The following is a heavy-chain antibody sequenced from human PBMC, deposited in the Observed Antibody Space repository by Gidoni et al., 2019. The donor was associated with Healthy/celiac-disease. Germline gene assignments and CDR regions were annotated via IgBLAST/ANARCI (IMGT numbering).Heavy chain of an antibody. CDR2: IRYDGSNK. J-gene: IGHJ5*02. Sequence: AASGFTFSSYGMHWVRQAPGKGLGWVAFIRYDGSNKYYADSVKGRFTISRDNSKNTLYLQMDSLRDEDTAVYYCAKGYATWGQGTLVTVSS. CDR3: AKGYAT. CDR1: GFTFSSYG. D-gene: IGHD2-2*01. V-gene: IGHV3-30*02.